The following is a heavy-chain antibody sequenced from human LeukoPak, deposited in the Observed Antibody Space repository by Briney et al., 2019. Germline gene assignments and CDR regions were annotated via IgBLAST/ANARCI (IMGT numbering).Heavy chain of an antibody. D-gene: IGHD3-9*01. CDR3: ARGPKYYDILTGHPPYYFDY. CDR2: IYSGGST. V-gene: IGHV3-53*01. J-gene: IGHJ4*02. Sequence: GGSLRLSCAASGFTFSSYAMSWVRQAPGKGLEWVSVIYSGGSTYYADSVKGRFTISRDNSKNTLYLQMNSLRAEDTAVYYCARGPKYYDILTGHPPYYFDYWGQGTLVTVSS. CDR1: GFTFSSYA.